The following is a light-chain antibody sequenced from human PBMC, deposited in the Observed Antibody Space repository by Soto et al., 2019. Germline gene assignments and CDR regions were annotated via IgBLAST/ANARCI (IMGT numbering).Light chain of an antibody. V-gene: IGLV1-44*01. CDR3: AAWDDSLNGGV. Sequence: QSVLTQPPSASGTPGQRVTISCSGSSSKNGSNTVNWYQQLPGTAPKLLIYSNNQRPSGVPDRFSGSKSGTSASLAISGLQSEDEADYYCAAWDDSLNGGVFGTGTKVTVL. CDR2: SNN. J-gene: IGLJ1*01. CDR1: SSKNGSNT.